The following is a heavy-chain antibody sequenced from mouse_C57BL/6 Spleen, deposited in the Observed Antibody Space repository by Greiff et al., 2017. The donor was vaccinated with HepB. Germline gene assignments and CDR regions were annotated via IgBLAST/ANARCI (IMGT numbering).Heavy chain of an antibody. V-gene: IGHV14-4*01. CDR1: GFNIKDDY. Sequence: VHVKQSGAELVRPGASVKLSCTASGFNIKDDYMHWVKQRPEQGLEWIGWIDPENGDTEYASKFQGKATITADTSSNTAYLQLSSLTSEDTAVYYCTTHNPWFAYWGQGTLVTVSA. J-gene: IGHJ3*01. CDR3: TTHNPWFAY. CDR2: IDPENGDT. D-gene: IGHD1-3*01.